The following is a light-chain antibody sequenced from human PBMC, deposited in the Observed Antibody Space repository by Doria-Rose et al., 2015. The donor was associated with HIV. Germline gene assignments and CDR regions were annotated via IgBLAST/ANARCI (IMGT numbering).Light chain of an antibody. CDR3: LQYGTSWT. V-gene: IGKV3-20*01. CDR2: DGY. Sequence: TQSPGTLSLSPGERATLSCRASQSFSSTCLAWYQQKPGQAPSLLIYDGYTRATGIPDRFSASGSGTDFTLTIIRLEPEDFAPYYCLQYGTSWTFGQGTKVEI. CDR1: QSFSSTC. J-gene: IGKJ1*01.